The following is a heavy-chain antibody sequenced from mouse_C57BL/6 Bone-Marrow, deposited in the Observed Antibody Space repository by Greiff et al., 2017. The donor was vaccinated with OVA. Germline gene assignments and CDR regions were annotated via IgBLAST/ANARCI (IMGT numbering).Heavy chain of an antibody. CDR2: IWSGGST. J-gene: IGHJ4*01. D-gene: IGHD2-4*01. Sequence: QVQLKQSGPGLVQPSQSLSITCTVSGFSLTSYGVHWVRQSPGKGLEWLGVIWSGGSTDYNAAFISRLSISKDNSKSQVFFKMNSLQADDTAIYYCARDRHYDYDGENAMDYWGQGTSVTVSS. CDR3: ARDRHYDYDGENAMDY. CDR1: GFSLTSYG. V-gene: IGHV2-2*01.